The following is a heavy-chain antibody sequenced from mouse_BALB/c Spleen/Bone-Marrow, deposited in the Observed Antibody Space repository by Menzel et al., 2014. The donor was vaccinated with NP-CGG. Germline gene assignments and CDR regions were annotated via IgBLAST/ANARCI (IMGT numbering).Heavy chain of an antibody. CDR2: IYPGNVNT. D-gene: IGHD4-1*01. J-gene: IGHJ4*01. CDR3: ARLGRDYAMDY. Sequence: VQLQQSGPELVKPGASVRISCKASGYTFTSYYIHWVKQRPGQGLGWIGWIYPGNVNTKYNEKFKGKATLTADKSSSTAYMQLSSLTSEDSAVYFCARLGRDYAMDYWGQGTSVTASS. CDR1: GYTFTSYY. V-gene: IGHV1S56*01.